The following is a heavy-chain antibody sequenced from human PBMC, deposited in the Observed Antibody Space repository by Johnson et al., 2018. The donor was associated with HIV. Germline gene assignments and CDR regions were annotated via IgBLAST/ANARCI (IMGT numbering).Heavy chain of an antibody. V-gene: IGHV3-9*01. CDR3: AKDMGNNYAFDI. D-gene: IGHD1/OR15-1a*01. CDR2: ISWNSGSI. Sequence: LVESGGGVVQPGRSLRLSCAASGFTFDDYAMHWVRQAPGKGLEWVSGISWNSGSIGYADSVKGRFTMSRDNAKNSLYLQMNSLRAEDTALYYCAKDMGNNYAFDICGQGTMVTVSS. CDR1: GFTFDDYA. J-gene: IGHJ3*02.